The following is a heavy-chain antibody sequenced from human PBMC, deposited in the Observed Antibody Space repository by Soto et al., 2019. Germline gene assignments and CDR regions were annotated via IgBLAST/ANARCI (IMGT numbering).Heavy chain of an antibody. V-gene: IGHV3-7*01. CDR2: INKDGSEK. CDR1: GFIFNSYH. Sequence: HPGGSLRLSCVASGFIFNSYHMTWVRQAPGKGLEWVANINKDGSEKYSVDSVMGRFTISRDNAKNSLYLQMNSLRAEDTAVYYCVREGFFYMDVWGKGITVTVSS. CDR3: VREGFFYMDV. J-gene: IGHJ6*03.